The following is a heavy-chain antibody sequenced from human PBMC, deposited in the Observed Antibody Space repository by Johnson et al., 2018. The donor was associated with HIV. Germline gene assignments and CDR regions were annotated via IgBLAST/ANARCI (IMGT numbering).Heavy chain of an antibody. CDR1: GFTFSSYA. D-gene: IGHD6-13*01. V-gene: IGHV3-23*04. J-gene: IGHJ3*02. CDR2: ISGSGGST. CDR3: AKDYRRAAAGRIGLCAFDI. Sequence: VHLVESGGGLVQPGGSLRLSCAASGFTFSSYAMSWVRQAPGKGLEWVSAISGSGGSTYYADSVEGRFDISRENSKNSHYLHMNSLRPEDTAVYYCAKDYRRAAAGRIGLCAFDIWGQGTMVTVSS.